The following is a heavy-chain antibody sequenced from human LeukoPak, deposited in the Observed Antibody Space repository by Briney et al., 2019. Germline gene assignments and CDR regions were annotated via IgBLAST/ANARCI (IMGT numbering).Heavy chain of an antibody. CDR1: GFMFSSSG. CDR2: IRYDGSNK. Sequence: GGSLRLSCAASGFMFSSSGMHWVRQAPGKGLEWVAFIRYDGSNKYYADSVKGRFTISRDNSKNTLYLQMNSLRAEDTAVYYCAKVREKSGYDYAFDIWGQGTMVTVSS. CDR3: AKVREKSGYDYAFDI. J-gene: IGHJ3*02. D-gene: IGHD5-12*01. V-gene: IGHV3-30*02.